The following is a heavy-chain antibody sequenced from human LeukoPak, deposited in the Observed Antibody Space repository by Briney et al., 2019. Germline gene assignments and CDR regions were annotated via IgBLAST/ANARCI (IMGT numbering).Heavy chain of an antibody. CDR2: IYHSGSS. D-gene: IGHD3-9*01. J-gene: IGHJ6*03. V-gene: IGHV4-38-2*02. CDR1: GYSINNGYY. Sequence: PSETLSLTCNVSGYSINNGYYWGWIRQPPGKGLEWIGSIYHSGSSYYNPSLKSPVSMSVDTSKNQFSLNLTSVTAADTAVYYCARVKSWGILTGYYSYMDVWGKGTTVTVSS. CDR3: ARVKSWGILTGYYSYMDV.